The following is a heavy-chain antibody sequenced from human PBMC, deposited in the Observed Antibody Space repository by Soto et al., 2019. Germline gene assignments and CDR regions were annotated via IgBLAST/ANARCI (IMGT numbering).Heavy chain of an antibody. D-gene: IGHD3-16*01. Sequence: QVQVVQSGAEVKKPGSSVKVSCKASGGTFSNYAISWVRQAPGHGLEWVGGIIPLTETPVYAQTVQGRLTITADEITSAAYMELSSLRSDDTAVYYCAIGGRNSWTCDFWGQGTLVTVSS. CDR3: AIGGRNSWTCDF. J-gene: IGHJ4*02. V-gene: IGHV1-69*01. CDR2: IIPLTETP. CDR1: GGTFSNYA.